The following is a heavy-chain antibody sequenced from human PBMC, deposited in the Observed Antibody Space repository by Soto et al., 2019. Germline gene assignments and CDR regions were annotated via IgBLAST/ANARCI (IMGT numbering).Heavy chain of an antibody. V-gene: IGHV3-49*03. D-gene: IGHD5-12*01. J-gene: IGHJ4*02. CDR2: IRSKAYGGTT. CDR1: GFTFGDYA. Sequence: GGSLRLSCTASGFTFGDYAMSWFRQAPGKGLEWVGFIRSKAYGGTTEYAASVKGRFTISRDDSKSIAYLQMNSLKTEDTAVYYCTRDKIRVYSGYFNFDYWGQGTLVTVSS. CDR3: TRDKIRVYSGYFNFDY.